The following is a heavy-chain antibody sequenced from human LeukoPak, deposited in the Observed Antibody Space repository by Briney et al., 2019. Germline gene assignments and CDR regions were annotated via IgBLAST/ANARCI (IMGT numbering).Heavy chain of an antibody. CDR1: GGSISSSSSYY. V-gene: IGHV4-39*07. CDR3: GRDPHDYVWGSYRKSFDY. Sequence: SGTLSLTCTVSGGSISSSSSYYWGWIRQPPGKGLEWIGSIYYSGTTYYNPSLKSRVTISVDTSKNQFSLELSSVTAADTAVYYCGRDPHDYVWGSYRKSFDYWGQGTLVTVSS. D-gene: IGHD3-16*02. CDR2: IYYSGTT. J-gene: IGHJ4*02.